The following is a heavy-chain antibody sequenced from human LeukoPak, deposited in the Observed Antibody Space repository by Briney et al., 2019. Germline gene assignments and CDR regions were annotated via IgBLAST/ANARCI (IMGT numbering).Heavy chain of an antibody. D-gene: IGHD4-17*01. CDR1: GFTFSSNY. V-gene: IGHV3-21*01. CDR3: ARVWATVTTRGYYFDY. CDR2: ISNDGRYI. Sequence: GGSLRLSCAASGFTFSSNYMSWVRQAPGKGLEWVSSISNDGRYIYYADSVKGRFTISRDNAKNSLYLQLHSLRAEDTAVYYCARVWATVTTRGYYFDYWGPGTLVTVSS. J-gene: IGHJ4*02.